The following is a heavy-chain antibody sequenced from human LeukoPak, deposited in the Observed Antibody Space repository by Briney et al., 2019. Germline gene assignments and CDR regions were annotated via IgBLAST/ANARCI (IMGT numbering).Heavy chain of an antibody. CDR1: GFTFSSYA. Sequence: GGSLRLSCAASGFTFSSYAMHWVRQAPGKGLEWVAVISYDGSNKYYADSVKGRFTISRDNSKNTLYLQMNSLRAEDTAVYYCARATVTFHDAFDIWGQGTMVTVSS. V-gene: IGHV3-30-3*01. J-gene: IGHJ3*02. CDR3: ARATVTFHDAFDI. D-gene: IGHD4-11*01. CDR2: ISYDGSNK.